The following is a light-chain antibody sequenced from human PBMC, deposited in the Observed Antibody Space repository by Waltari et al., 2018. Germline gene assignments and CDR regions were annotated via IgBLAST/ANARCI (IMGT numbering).Light chain of an antibody. CDR2: VNSDGSN. CDR3: QAWGTGTKRE. CDR1: SGHSSYA. Sequence: QVVLTQSPSASASLGASVKLTCTLSSGHSSYAIAWHQQQPEKGPRYLMKVNSDGSNSRGDGIADRFSRSSSGAERYLTISRLQSEDEADYYCQAWGTGTKREFGGGTKLTVL. J-gene: IGLJ2*01. V-gene: IGLV4-69*01.